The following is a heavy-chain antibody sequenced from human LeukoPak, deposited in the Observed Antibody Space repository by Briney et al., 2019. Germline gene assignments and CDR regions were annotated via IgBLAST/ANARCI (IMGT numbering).Heavy chain of an antibody. V-gene: IGHV1-18*01. CDR2: ISAYNGNT. Sequence: WISAYNGNTNYAQKVQGRVTMTTDTSTSTAYMELRSLRSDDTAVYYCARGRDYSNYHLDYWGQGTLVTVSS. CDR3: ARGRDYSNYHLDY. D-gene: IGHD4-11*01. J-gene: IGHJ4*02.